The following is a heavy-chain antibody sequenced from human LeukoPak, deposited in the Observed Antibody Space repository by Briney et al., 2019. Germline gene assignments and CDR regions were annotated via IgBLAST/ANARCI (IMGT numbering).Heavy chain of an antibody. Sequence: SVKVSCKASGGTFSSYAISWVRQAPGQGLEWMGRIIPILGIANYAQKFQGRVTITADKSTSTAYMELSSLRSEDTAVYYCARAYDILTGYFPLGFDYWGQGTLATVSS. D-gene: IGHD3-9*01. V-gene: IGHV1-69*04. CDR2: IIPILGIA. CDR1: GGTFSSYA. CDR3: ARAYDILTGYFPLGFDY. J-gene: IGHJ4*02.